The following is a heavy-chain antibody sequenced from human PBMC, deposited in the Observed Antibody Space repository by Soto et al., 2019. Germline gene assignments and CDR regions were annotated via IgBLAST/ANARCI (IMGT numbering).Heavy chain of an antibody. CDR3: ARDPLWGTAMVLWYFDL. V-gene: IGHV3-30-3*01. Sequence: PWGSLRLSCAASGFTFNSYAMHWVRQAPGKGLEWVAVISYDGSNKYYADSVKGRFTISRDNSKNTLYLQMNSLRAEDTAVYYCARDPLWGTAMVLWYFDLWGRGTLVTVSS. J-gene: IGHJ2*01. CDR1: GFTFNSYA. D-gene: IGHD5-18*01. CDR2: ISYDGSNK.